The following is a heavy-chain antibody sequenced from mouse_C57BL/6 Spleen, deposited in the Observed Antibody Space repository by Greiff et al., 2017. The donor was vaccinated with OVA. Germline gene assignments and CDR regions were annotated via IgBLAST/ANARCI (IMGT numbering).Heavy chain of an antibody. CDR3: ARYDYDCDWFDY. Sequence: QVQLQQPGAELVKPGASVKLSCKASGYTFTSYWMHWVKQRPGQGLEWIGMIHPNSGSTNYNEKFKSKATLTVDTSSSTAYMQLSSLTSEYSGVNHCARYDYDCDWFDYWGQGTLVTVSA. CDR2: IHPNSGST. CDR1: GYTFTSYW. D-gene: IGHD2-4*01. V-gene: IGHV1-64*01. J-gene: IGHJ3*01.